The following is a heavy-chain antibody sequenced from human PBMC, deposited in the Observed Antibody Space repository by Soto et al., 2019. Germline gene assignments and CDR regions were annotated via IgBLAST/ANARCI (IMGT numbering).Heavy chain of an antibody. CDR1: GFRFSSHA. Sequence: GGSLRLSCAASGFRFSSHAMSWVRQAPGKGLEWVPAISGSSTYYADSVKGRFTISRDNSKDTLYLQMNSLRAEDTAVYYCARAPRTYDFPYYFDNWGQGALVTVSS. D-gene: IGHD3-3*01. V-gene: IGHV3-23*01. CDR3: ARAPRTYDFPYYFDN. J-gene: IGHJ4*02. CDR2: ISGSST.